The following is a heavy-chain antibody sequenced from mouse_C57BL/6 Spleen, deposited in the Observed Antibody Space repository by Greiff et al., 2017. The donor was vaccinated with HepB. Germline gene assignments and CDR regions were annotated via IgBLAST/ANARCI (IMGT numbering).Heavy chain of an antibody. CDR3: ARFYYSNYVYAMDY. D-gene: IGHD2-5*01. V-gene: IGHV1-50*01. CDR2: IDPSDSYT. J-gene: IGHJ4*01. Sequence: VQLQQPGAELVKPGASVKLSCKASGYTFTSYWMQWVKQRPGQGLEWIGEIDPSDSYTNYNQKFKGKATLTVDTSSSTAYMQLSSLTSEDSAVYYCARFYYSNYVYAMDYWGQGTSVTVSS. CDR1: GYTFTSYW.